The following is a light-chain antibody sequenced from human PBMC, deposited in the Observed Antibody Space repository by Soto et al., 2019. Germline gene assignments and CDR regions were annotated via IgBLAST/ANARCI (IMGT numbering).Light chain of an antibody. CDR2: EVT. CDR1: ASDIGRYNY. CDR3: NSYVGSNNYV. J-gene: IGLJ1*01. Sequence: QSALTQPPSASGSPGQSVTISCIGTASDIGRYNYVSWYQHHPGKALKLIIYEVTKRPSGVPDRFSGSKSGNTASLTVSGLQADDEADYYCNSYVGSNNYVFXTGTKGTVL. V-gene: IGLV2-8*01.